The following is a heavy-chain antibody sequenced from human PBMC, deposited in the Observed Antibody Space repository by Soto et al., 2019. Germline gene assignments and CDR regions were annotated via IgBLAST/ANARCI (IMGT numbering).Heavy chain of an antibody. CDR1: AYTLTDLS. Sequence: GASVKVSLKISAYTLTDLSMHLVRQAPGKGLEWMGGFDPEDGETIYAQKFQGRVTMTEDTSTDTAYMELSSLRSEDTAVYYCATHHSSGYDARDWGQGTLGTSPQ. J-gene: IGHJ4*02. D-gene: IGHD3-22*01. V-gene: IGHV1-24*01. CDR3: ATHHSSGYDARD. CDR2: FDPEDGET.